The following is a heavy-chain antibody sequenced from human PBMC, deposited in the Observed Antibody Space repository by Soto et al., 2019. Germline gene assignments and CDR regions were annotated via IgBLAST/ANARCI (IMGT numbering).Heavy chain of an antibody. V-gene: IGHV3-30-3*01. J-gene: IGHJ3*02. CDR1: GCTFSSYA. Sequence: XGSLRLSCTAAGCTFSSYAMHWVRQAPGKGLEWVAVISYDGSNKYYADSVKGRFTISRDNSKNTLYLQMNSLRAEDTAVYYCAREMTTTPTGPVAFDIWGQGTMVTVS. CDR2: ISYDGSNK. D-gene: IGHD4-17*01. CDR3: AREMTTTPTGPVAFDI.